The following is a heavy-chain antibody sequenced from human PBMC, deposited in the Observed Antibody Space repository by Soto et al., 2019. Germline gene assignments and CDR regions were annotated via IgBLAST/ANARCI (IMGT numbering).Heavy chain of an antibody. Sequence: SETLSLTCTVSGDSINSVDHYWGWIRQRPRKGLEWMGYIYHSGSTHYNPSLNSRLTISIDTSTNRFSPNLTSVTAADTAVYFCARLRWETENNWFDPWGQGALVTVSS. CDR1: GDSINSVDHY. D-gene: IGHD1-26*01. J-gene: IGHJ5*02. CDR3: ARLRWETENNWFDP. V-gene: IGHV4-30-4*01. CDR2: IYHSGST.